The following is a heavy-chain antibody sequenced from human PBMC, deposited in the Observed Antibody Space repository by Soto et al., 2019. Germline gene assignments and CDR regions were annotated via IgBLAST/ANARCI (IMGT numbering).Heavy chain of an antibody. CDR1: GFTFSSYA. Sequence: PGGSLRLSCSASGFTFSSYAMHWVRQAPGKGLEYVSAISSNGGSTYYADSVEGRFTISRDNSKNTLYLQMSSLRAEDTAVYYCVKDPFGSGYYYVDNWFDPWGQGTLVTVSS. V-gene: IGHV3-64D*08. CDR2: ISSNGGST. D-gene: IGHD3-22*01. CDR3: VKDPFGSGYYYVDNWFDP. J-gene: IGHJ5*02.